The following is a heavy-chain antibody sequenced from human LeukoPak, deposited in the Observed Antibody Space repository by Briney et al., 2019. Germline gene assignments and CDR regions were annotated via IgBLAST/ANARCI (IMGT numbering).Heavy chain of an antibody. D-gene: IGHD6-13*01. CDR3: TRDRGSSWYKWFDP. CDR2: INADGSTR. Sequence: GGSPRPSCAASGFSFSSYWMHWVRQAPGKGLVWVSRINADGSTRSYADSVKGRFTISRDDAKNILYLQMNSLRVEDTAVYYCTRDRGSSWYKWFDPWGQGSLVTVSS. CDR1: GFSFSSYW. J-gene: IGHJ5*02. V-gene: IGHV3-74*01.